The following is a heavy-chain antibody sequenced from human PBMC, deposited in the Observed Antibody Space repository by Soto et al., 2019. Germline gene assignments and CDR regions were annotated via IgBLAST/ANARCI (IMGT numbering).Heavy chain of an antibody. V-gene: IGHV2-5*01. Sequence: QITLKESGPRLVRSTQTLTLTCIFAGFSLSTSGVGVGWIRQPPGKALEWLELIYWNDDKCYRPSLKARLTINKDTSKDQGGLTMTNMDPVDTATYYCAHRPSGWYLFDYWGQGTLVTVSS. CDR3: AHRPSGWYLFDY. CDR2: IYWNDDK. CDR1: GFSLSTSGVG. D-gene: IGHD6-19*01. J-gene: IGHJ4*02.